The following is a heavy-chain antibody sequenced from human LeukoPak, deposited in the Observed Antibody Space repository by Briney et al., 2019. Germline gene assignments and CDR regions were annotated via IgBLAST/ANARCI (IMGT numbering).Heavy chain of an antibody. Sequence: GGSLRLSCAASGFTFSTYTMNCVRQAPGKGLEWFGRSRNKANSYSTTFGKSVKGRFTILRDESESSLYLQLNSLKTEDTGVYYCVRLSRGAMNYYMDVWGKGTTVTISS. D-gene: IGHD3-10*01. J-gene: IGHJ6*03. V-gene: IGHV3-72*01. CDR2: SRNKANSYST. CDR3: VRLSRGAMNYYMDV. CDR1: GFTFSTYT.